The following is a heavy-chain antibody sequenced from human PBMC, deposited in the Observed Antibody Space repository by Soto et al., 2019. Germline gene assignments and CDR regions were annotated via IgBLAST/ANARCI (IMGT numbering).Heavy chain of an antibody. CDR1: GFTFSSYG. CDR2: IWFDGSNK. J-gene: IGHJ4*02. V-gene: IGHV3-33*01. CDR3: ATTGPY. Sequence: QVQLVESGGGVVQPGRSLRLSCAASGFTFSSYGMHWVRQAPGKGLEWVAGIWFDGSNKYYADSVKGRFTISRENSKNTVSLQMNSLRDEDSAAYYCATTGPYWGQGTLVTVSS.